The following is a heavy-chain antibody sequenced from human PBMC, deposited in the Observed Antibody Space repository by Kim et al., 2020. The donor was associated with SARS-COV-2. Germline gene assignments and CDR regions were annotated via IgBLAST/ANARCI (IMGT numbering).Heavy chain of an antibody. CDR2: ISSSSSYT. CDR3: ARARAPYHGSGSYLFDY. Sequence: GGSLRLSCAASGFTFSDYYMSWIRQAPGKGLEWVSYISSSSSYTNYADSVKGRFTISRDNAKNSLYLQMNSLRAEDTAVYYCARARAPYHGSGSYLFDYWGQGTLVPVSS. V-gene: IGHV3-11*05. J-gene: IGHJ4*02. D-gene: IGHD3-10*01. CDR1: GFTFSDYY.